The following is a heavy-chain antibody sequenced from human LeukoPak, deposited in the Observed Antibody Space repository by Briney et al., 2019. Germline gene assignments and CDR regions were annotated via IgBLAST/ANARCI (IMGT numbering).Heavy chain of an antibody. Sequence: GGSLRLSCAASGFTFSDYYMSWIRQAPGKGLEWVSYIRSGGSMTDYADSVKGRFTISRDNAKNSLYLQMNSLRAEDTAVYYCAREGYGVPFDFWGQGTPVTVSS. CDR3: AREGYGVPFDF. V-gene: IGHV3-11*01. D-gene: IGHD2-8*01. CDR1: GFTFSDYY. CDR2: IRSGGSMT. J-gene: IGHJ4*02.